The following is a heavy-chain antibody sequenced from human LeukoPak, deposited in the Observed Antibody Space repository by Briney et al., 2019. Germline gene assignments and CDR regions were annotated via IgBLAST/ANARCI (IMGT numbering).Heavy chain of an antibody. D-gene: IGHD6-19*01. V-gene: IGHV3-21*01. J-gene: IGHJ4*02. CDR2: ISSSSSYI. CDR1: GFTFSSYS. Sequence: SGGSLRLSCAASGFTFSSYSMNWVRQAPGKGLEWVSSISSSSSYIYYADSVKGRFTISRDNAKNSLYLQMNSLRAEDTAVYYCARDRDIAVAGTHSPPEPYFDYWGQGTLVTVSS. CDR3: ARDRDIAVAGTHSPPEPYFDY.